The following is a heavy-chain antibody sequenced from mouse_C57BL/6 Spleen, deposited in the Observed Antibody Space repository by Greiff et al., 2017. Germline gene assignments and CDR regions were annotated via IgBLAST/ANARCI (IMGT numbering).Heavy chain of an antibody. J-gene: IGHJ3*01. V-gene: IGHV5-4*01. CDR2: ISAGGSYT. CDR1: GFTFSSYA. Sequence: EVQLVESGGGLVKPGGSLKLSCAASGFTFSSYAMSWVRQTPEKRLEWVATISAGGSYTYYPDNVKGRFTISRDNTKNNLYLQMRHLKSEDTAMYYGARDYYDCDPGFAYWGQGTLVTVSA. CDR3: ARDYYDCDPGFAY. D-gene: IGHD2-4*01.